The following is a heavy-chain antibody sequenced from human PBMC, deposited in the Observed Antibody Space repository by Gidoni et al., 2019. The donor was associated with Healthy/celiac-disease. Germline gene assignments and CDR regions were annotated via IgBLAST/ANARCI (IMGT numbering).Heavy chain of an antibody. J-gene: IGHJ4*02. Sequence: QLQLQESGPGLVKPSETLSLTCTVSGGSISSSSYYWGWIRQPPGKGLEWIGSIYYSGSTYYNPSLKSRVTISVDTSKNQFSLKLSSVTAADTAVYYCARRGELSQGIDYWGQGTLVTVSS. CDR2: IYYSGST. D-gene: IGHD3-16*02. CDR3: ARRGELSQGIDY. V-gene: IGHV4-39*01. CDR1: GGSISSSSYY.